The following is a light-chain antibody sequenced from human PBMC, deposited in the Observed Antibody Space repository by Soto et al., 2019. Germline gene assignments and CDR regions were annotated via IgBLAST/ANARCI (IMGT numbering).Light chain of an antibody. J-gene: IGKJ1*01. Sequence: DIQMTQSPASLSSSVGDRVTLSCRASQGVSNDLGGYHQKPGQAPKRLIYASSSLQTGVPSRFSGSGSGTEFPLTISSLQPEDFATYYWLQHNTYPRAFGRGTKVEIK. CDR3: LQHNTYPRA. CDR2: ASS. CDR1: QGVSND. V-gene: IGKV1-17*01.